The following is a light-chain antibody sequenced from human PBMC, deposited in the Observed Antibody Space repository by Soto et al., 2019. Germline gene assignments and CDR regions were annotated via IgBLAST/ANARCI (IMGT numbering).Light chain of an antibody. CDR3: TSYTITNTFI. CDR2: DVS. V-gene: IGLV2-14*03. Sequence: QSVLTQPASVSGSPGQSITISCAGATSDIGTYNYVSWYQQHPGKAPRLIIYDVSNRPSGVSNRFSGSKSGNMASLTISGLQSEDEADYYCTSYTITNTFIFGGGTKVTVL. J-gene: IGLJ2*01. CDR1: TSDIGTYNY.